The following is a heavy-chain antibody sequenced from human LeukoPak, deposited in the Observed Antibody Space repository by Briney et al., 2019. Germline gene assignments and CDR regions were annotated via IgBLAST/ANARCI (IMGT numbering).Heavy chain of an antibody. V-gene: IGHV1-2*02. CDR3: ARDRVVVPAAFDY. CDR1: GYTFTAYY. CDR2: INPNSGGT. Sequence: AASVKVSCKASGYTFTAYYMHWVRQAPGQGLEWMGWINPNSGGTNYAQKFQGRVTMTRDTSISTAYMELSRLRSDDTAVYYCARDRVVVPAAFDYWGQGTLVTVSS. D-gene: IGHD2-2*01. J-gene: IGHJ4*02.